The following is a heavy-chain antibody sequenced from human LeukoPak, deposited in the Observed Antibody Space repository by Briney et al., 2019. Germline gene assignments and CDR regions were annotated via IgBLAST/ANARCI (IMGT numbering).Heavy chain of an antibody. CDR3: ARETSQKGAHYMDV. CDR2: VNDSGST. Sequence: SETLSLTCAVYGRSFSGYYWRWVRQPPGKGLEWIGEVNDSGSTKYYLSLKSRVTISVDTSKHQCSLKLSSVTAADTAVYYCARETSQKGAHYMDVWGKGTTITIS. J-gene: IGHJ6*03. CDR1: GRSFSGYY. D-gene: IGHD3-16*01. V-gene: IGHV4-34*01.